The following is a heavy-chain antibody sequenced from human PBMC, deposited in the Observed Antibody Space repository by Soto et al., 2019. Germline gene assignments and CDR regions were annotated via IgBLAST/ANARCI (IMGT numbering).Heavy chain of an antibody. Sequence: GGSLRLSCAASGFTFSSYSMNWVRQAPGKGLEWVSSISSSSYIYYADSVKGRFTISRDNAKNSLYLQMKSMRAEDTAVYYCARDPASGYSYGQASKWFDPWGPGTIVTVSP. CDR3: ARDPASGYSYGQASKWFDP. J-gene: IGHJ5*02. V-gene: IGHV3-21*01. CDR1: GFTFSSYS. D-gene: IGHD5-18*01. CDR2: ISSSSYI.